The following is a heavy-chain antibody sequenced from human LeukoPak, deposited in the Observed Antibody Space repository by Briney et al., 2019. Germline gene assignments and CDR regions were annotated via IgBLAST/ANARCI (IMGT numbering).Heavy chain of an antibody. CDR3: ARDRAVHLGAEAFDY. V-gene: IGHV3-48*04. D-gene: IGHD1-26*01. J-gene: IGHJ4*02. Sequence: PGGSLRLSCAASGFTFSSYAMSWVRQAPGKGLEWVSHIRSSSSTIYYADSVKGRFTISRDNAKNSLYLQMNSLRAEDTAVYYCARDRAVHLGAEAFDYWGQGTLVTVSS. CDR2: IRSSSSTI. CDR1: GFTFSSYA.